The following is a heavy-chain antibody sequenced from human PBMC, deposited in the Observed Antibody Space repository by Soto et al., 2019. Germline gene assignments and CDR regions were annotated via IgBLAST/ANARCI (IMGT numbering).Heavy chain of an antibody. CDR3: ARDRSSWYVGYYFDY. CDR1: GFTFSSYG. J-gene: IGHJ4*02. Sequence: ESGGGVVQPGRSLRLSCAASGFTFSSYGMHWVRQAPGKGLEWVAVIWYDGSNKYYADSVKGRFTISRDNSKNTLYLQMNSLRAEDTAVYYCARDRSSWYVGYYFDYWGQGTLVTVSS. V-gene: IGHV3-33*01. D-gene: IGHD6-13*01. CDR2: IWYDGSNK.